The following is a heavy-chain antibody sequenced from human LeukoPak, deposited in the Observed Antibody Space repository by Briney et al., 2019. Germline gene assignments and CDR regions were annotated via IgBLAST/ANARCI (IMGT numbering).Heavy chain of an antibody. CDR3: VKDRREF. CDR1: GFTFNTYG. Sequence: GGSLRLSCAASGFTFNTYGMNWVRQAPGKGLECVAFIRYDGIHKYYADSVKGRFTISRGNSKNTLYLQMNSLRVEDTAIYYCVKDRREFWGQGTMVTVSS. V-gene: IGHV3-30*02. J-gene: IGHJ3*01. CDR2: IRYDGIHK.